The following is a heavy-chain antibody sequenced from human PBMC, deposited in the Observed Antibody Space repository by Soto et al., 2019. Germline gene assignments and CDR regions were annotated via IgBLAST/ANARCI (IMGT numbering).Heavy chain of an antibody. V-gene: IGHV4-34*01. CDR2: INHSGST. CDR1: GGSFSGYY. CDR3: AGAAGICSTSCYMENYYYMDV. D-gene: IGHD2-2*02. Sequence: SETLSLTCAVYGGSFSGYYWSWIPQPPGKGLECIGEINHSGSTNYNPSLKSRVTISVDTSKNQFSLKLSSVTAADTAVYYCAGAAGICSTSCYMENYYYMDVWGKGTTVTVSS. J-gene: IGHJ6*03.